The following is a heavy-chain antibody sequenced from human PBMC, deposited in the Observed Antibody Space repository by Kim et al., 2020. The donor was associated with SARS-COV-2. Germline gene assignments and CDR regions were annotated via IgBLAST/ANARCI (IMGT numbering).Heavy chain of an antibody. CDR3: VVRGVRKGYYYYGMDV. Sequence: GGSLRLSCAASGFTFSSYGMHWVRQAPGKGLEWVAVIWYDGSNKYYADSVKGRFTISRDNSKNTLYLQMNSLRAEDTAVYYCVVRGVRKGYYYYGMDVWGQGATGTVSS. CDR2: IWYDGSNK. CDR1: GFTFSSYG. V-gene: IGHV3-33*01. D-gene: IGHD3-10*01. J-gene: IGHJ6*02.